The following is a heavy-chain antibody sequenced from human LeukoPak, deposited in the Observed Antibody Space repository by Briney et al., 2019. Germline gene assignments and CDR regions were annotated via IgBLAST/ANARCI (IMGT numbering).Heavy chain of an antibody. CDR1: GYTFTSYY. V-gene: IGHV1-46*01. Sequence: ASVKVSCKASGYTFTSYYIHWVRQAPGQGLEWMGIINPSGGSTSYAQKFQGRVTMTRDTSTSTVYMELSSLRSEDTAVYYCARARYSSSWYGGDWFDPWGQGTLVTVSS. D-gene: IGHD6-13*01. CDR3: ARARYSSSWYGGDWFDP. CDR2: INPSGGST. J-gene: IGHJ5*02.